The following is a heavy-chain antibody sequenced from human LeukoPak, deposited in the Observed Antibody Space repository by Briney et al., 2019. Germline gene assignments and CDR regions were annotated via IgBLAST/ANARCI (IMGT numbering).Heavy chain of an antibody. D-gene: IGHD6-6*01. Sequence: ASVKVSCKASGYTFTGYYMHWVRQAPGQGPEWMGWINPNSGGTNYAQKFQGRVTMTRDTSISTAYMELSRLRSDDTAVYYCARDTPYSSSSRLFDPWGQGTLVTVSS. CDR3: ARDTPYSSSSRLFDP. J-gene: IGHJ5*02. CDR1: GYTFTGYY. CDR2: INPNSGGT. V-gene: IGHV1-2*02.